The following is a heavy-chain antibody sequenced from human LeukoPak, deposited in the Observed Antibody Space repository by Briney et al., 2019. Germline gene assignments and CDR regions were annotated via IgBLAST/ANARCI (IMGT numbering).Heavy chain of an antibody. V-gene: IGHV3-15*01. CDR2: IKTKTDAGTT. CDR1: GFTFTSYG. Sequence: GGSLRLSCAASGFTFTSYGMHWVRQAPGKGLEWVGHIKTKTDAGTTDYAAPVKGRFTISRDDSKNTLYLQMNSLKTEDTAVYYCTTKRGYSYAFDYWGQGTLVTVSS. CDR3: TTKRGYSYAFDY. D-gene: IGHD5-18*01. J-gene: IGHJ4*02.